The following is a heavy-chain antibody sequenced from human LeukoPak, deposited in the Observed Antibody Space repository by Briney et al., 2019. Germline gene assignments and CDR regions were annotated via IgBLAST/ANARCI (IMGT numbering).Heavy chain of an antibody. V-gene: IGHV3-30-3*01. CDR2: ISYDGSNK. D-gene: IGHD2-2*01. CDR3: ARDRLLICSSTSCEPDAFDI. J-gene: IGHJ3*02. CDR1: GFTFSSYA. Sequence: GRSLRLSCAASGFTFSSYAMHWVRQAPGKGLEWVAVISYDGSNKYYADSVKGRFTISRDNSKNTLYLQMNSLRAEDTAVYYCARDRLLICSSTSCEPDAFDIWGQGTMVTVSS.